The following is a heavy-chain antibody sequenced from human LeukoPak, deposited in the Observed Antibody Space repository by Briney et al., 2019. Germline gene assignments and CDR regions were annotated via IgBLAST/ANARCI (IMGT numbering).Heavy chain of an antibody. J-gene: IGHJ5*02. CDR2: IIPILGIA. V-gene: IGHV1-69*04. CDR1: GGTFSSSA. CDR3: ATAPKPVVNWFDP. Sequence: SVKVSCKASGGTFSSSAISWVRQAPGQGLEWMGRIIPILGIANYAQKFQGRVTITADKSTSTAYMELSSLRSEDTAVYYCATAPKPVVNWFDPWGQGTLVTVSS.